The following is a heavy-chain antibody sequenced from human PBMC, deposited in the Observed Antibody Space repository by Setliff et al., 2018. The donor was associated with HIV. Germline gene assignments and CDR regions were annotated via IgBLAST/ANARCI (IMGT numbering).Heavy chain of an antibody. CDR3: ARDPFGGGDLINGVP. V-gene: IGHV3-43*01. D-gene: IGHD3-16*01. Sequence: GGSLRLSCAASGFTFDDYTMHWVRQAPGKAPEWVSLISWDGYNTYYADSVQGRFTISRDISKNTVFLRLNSLRVEDTAVYFCARDPFGGGDLINGVPWGQGTLVTVSS. CDR1: GFTFDDYT. J-gene: IGHJ5*02. CDR2: ISWDGYNT.